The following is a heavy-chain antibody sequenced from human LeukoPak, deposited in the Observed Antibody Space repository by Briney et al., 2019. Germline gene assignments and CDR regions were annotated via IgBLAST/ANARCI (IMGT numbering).Heavy chain of an antibody. J-gene: IGHJ6*03. Sequence: PSETLSLTCAVYGGSFSGYYWSWIRQPPGKGLEWIGEINHSGSTNYNPSLKSRVTISVDTSQNQFSLKLSSVTAADTAVYYAATTVVTPGYYYYYMDVWGKGATVTVSS. D-gene: IGHD4-23*01. CDR3: ATTVVTPGYYYYYMDV. CDR2: INHSGST. V-gene: IGHV4-34*01. CDR1: GGSFSGYY.